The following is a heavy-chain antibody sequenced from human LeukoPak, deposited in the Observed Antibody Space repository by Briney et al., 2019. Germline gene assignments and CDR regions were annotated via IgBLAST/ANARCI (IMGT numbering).Heavy chain of an antibody. D-gene: IGHD6-19*01. CDR2: ISCDGRST. CDR1: GFTFSTYT. V-gene: IGHV3-74*01. CDR3: ARDRSSGWIDY. J-gene: IGHJ4*02. Sequence: SGGSLRLSCAASGFTFSTYTMNWVRQAPGKGLVWVSRISCDGRSTSYADSVKGRFTISRDNAKNTMYLQLNSLRAEDTAVYYCARDRSSGWIDYWGQGTLVTVSS.